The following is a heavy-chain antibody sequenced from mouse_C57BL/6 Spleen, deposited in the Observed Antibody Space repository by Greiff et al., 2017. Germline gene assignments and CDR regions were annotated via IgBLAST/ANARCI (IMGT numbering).Heavy chain of an antibody. CDR2: IYPGDGDT. CDR1: GYAFSSYW. CDR3: ANYYYGSSPYYAMDY. J-gene: IGHJ4*01. D-gene: IGHD1-1*01. Sequence: VQLQQSGAELVKPGASVKISCKASGYAFSSYWMNWVKQRPGKGLEWIGQIYPGDGDTNYNGKFKGKATLTADKSSSTAYMQLSSLTSEDSAVYFCANYYYGSSPYYAMDYWGQGTSVTVSS. V-gene: IGHV1-80*01.